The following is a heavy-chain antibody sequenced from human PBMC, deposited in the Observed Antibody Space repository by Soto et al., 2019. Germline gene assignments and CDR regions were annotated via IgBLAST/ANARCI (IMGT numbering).Heavy chain of an antibody. CDR1: GFTVRNHG. Sequence: QVQLVESGGGVVQTGRSLTLSCAASGFTVRNHGMHWVRQSPGKGLEWVAVVSFDGRDEYYANSVKGRFTVSRDNSRNIVYLQMDSLKDEDTAVYYCAKLCMSLGFGSIPYFDSSDSDWYLDLWGRRTLVTVSS. V-gene: IGHV3-30*18. D-gene: IGHD3-22*01. CDR3: AKLCMSLGFGSIPYFDSSDSDWYLDL. J-gene: IGHJ2*01. CDR2: VSFDGRDE.